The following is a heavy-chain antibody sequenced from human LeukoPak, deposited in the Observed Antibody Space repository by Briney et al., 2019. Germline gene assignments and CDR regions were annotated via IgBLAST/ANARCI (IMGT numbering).Heavy chain of an antibody. D-gene: IGHD5-18*01. CDR3: VKEGDGHTYARKTGPPT. CDR1: GFSFNSSA. CDR2: VSDDGNSR. Sequence: GGSLRLSCAASGFSFNSSAMSWVRQAPGKGPQWVSGVSDDGNSRYYADSLKGRFTISRDNSANSVYLQMHKLADEDTAVYYCVKEGDGHTYARKTGPPTWGQGTMVSDCS. V-gene: IGHV3-23*01. J-gene: IGHJ5*02.